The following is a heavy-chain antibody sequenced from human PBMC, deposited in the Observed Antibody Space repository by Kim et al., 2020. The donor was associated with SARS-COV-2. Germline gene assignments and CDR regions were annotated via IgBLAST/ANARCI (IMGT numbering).Heavy chain of an antibody. J-gene: IGHJ4*02. V-gene: IGHV1-2*06. CDR2: INPNTGGT. CDR3: VRDLGRGTYGF. D-gene: IGHD3-10*01. Sequence: ASVKVSCKASGYNFNAYYIHWVRQAPGQGLEWMGRINPNTGGTNYGQKGRVTLTRDTSISTAYMGLSRLTSDDTAMYYCVRDLGRGTYGFWGQGTPIIVS. CDR1: GYNFNAYY.